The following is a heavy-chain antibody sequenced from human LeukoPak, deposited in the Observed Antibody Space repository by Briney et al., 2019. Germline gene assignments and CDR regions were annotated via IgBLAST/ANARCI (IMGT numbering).Heavy chain of an antibody. CDR3: AKYNWNDGDFDY. Sequence: GGSLRLSCAASGFTVNSNYMSWVRQAPGKGLEWVSLMYSGGGTSYADSVKGRFTISRDTSKNTLYLQMNSLRVEDTAIYYCAKYNWNDGDFDYWGQGTLVTVSS. V-gene: IGHV3-53*01. J-gene: IGHJ4*02. D-gene: IGHD1-20*01. CDR2: MYSGGGT. CDR1: GFTVNSNY.